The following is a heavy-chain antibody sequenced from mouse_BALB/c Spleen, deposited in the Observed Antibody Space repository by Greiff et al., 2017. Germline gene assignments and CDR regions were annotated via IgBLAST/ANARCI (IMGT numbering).Heavy chain of an antibody. CDR3: ARSSYGSSSWFAY. CDR2: IRNKANGYTT. J-gene: IGHJ3*01. D-gene: IGHD1-1*01. V-gene: IGHV7-3*02. CDR1: GFTFTDYY. Sequence: EVKVVESGGGLVQPGGSLRLSCATSGFTFTDYYMSWVRQPPGKALEWLGFIRNKANGYTTEYSASVKGRFTISRDNSQSILYLQMNTLRAEDSATYYCARSSYGSSSWFAYWGQGTLVTVSA.